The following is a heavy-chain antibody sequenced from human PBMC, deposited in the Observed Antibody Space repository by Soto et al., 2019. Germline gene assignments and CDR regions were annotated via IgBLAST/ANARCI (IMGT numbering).Heavy chain of an antibody. J-gene: IGHJ4*02. CDR3: ASGKQWLPFAY. CDR2: ISTSVTT. CDR1: GGPISSYY. V-gene: IGHV4-59*01. Sequence: ASETLSLTCTVSGGPISSYYWSWVRQPPGMGLEWIGFISTSVTTHYNPSLKSRVTISVDTSKNQLSLKLSSVTAADTAVYYCASGKQWLPFAYGGQGAWVPVS. D-gene: IGHD6-19*01.